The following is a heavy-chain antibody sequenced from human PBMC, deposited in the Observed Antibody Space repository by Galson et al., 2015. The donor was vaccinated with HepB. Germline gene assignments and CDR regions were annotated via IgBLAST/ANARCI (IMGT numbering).Heavy chain of an antibody. J-gene: IGHJ3*02. CDR3: ASRGVVAIGGAFDI. CDR1: GFTFSSYG. V-gene: IGHV3-30*03. D-gene: IGHD2-15*01. Sequence: SLRLSCAASGFTFSSYGMHWVRQAPGKGLEWVAVISYDGSNKYYADSVKGRFTISRDNSKNTLYLQMNSLRAEDTAVYYCASRGVVAIGGAFDIWGQGTMVTVSS. CDR2: ISYDGSNK.